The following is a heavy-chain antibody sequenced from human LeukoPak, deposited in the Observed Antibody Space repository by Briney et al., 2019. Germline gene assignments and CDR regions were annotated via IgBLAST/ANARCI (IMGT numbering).Heavy chain of an antibody. J-gene: IGHJ3*01. CDR2: VSSDGNSK. CDR3: IPDVLDMITFGLDV. CDR1: GFTFSRYA. V-gene: IGHV3-30-3*01. Sequence: PGGSLRLSCAASGFTFSRYAMHWVRQAPGKGLEWVAIVSSDGNSKYYADSVKGRFTISREDSQNTLYLQMNSLKTEDTAVYYCIPDVLDMITFGLDVWGQGTMVTVSS. D-gene: IGHD3-16*01.